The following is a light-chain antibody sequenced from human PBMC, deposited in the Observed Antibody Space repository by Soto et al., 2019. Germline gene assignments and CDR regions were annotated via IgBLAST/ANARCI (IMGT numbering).Light chain of an antibody. CDR2: TAS. CDR1: QSVSNF. CDR3: QQYRSYPRT. J-gene: IGKJ1*01. Sequence: DIQMTQSPSSLSASVGDTVTITCRASQSVSNFLGWFQQKPGKPPKSLIYTASSLQSGVPARFRDSGSGTQFALTINGLQPEDAATYYCQQYRSYPRTFGQGTKVEIK. V-gene: IGKV1-16*01.